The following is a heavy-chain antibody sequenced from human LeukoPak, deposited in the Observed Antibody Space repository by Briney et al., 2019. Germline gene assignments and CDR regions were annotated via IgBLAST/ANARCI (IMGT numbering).Heavy chain of an antibody. D-gene: IGHD2-2*01. CDR1: GGSFSGYY. CDR2: INHSGST. Sequence: PSETLSLTCAVYGGSFSGYYWSWIRQPPGKGLERIGEINHSGSTNYNPSLKSRVTISVDTSKNQFSLKVSSVTAADTAVYYCARGVDCSSTSCHYYYYGMDVWGQGTTVTVSS. V-gene: IGHV4-34*01. J-gene: IGHJ6*02. CDR3: ARGVDCSSTSCHYYYYGMDV.